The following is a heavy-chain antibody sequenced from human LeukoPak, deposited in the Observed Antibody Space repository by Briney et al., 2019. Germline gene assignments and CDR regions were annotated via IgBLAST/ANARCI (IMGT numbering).Heavy chain of an antibody. CDR1: GFTFSNYG. D-gene: IGHD3-3*01. Sequence: PGRALRLSCAASGFTFSNYGMHWVRQAPGKGLEWEAVISYDGSNKYYADSVKGRFTISRDNSKNTLYLQMNSLRAEDTAVYYCAKSGRFLEWLLSAFDYWGQGTLVTVSS. CDR2: ISYDGSNK. CDR3: AKSGRFLEWLLSAFDY. V-gene: IGHV3-30*18. J-gene: IGHJ4*02.